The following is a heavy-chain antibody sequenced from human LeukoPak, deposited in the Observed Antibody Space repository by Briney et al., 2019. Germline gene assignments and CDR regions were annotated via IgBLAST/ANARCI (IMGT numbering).Heavy chain of an antibody. CDR1: GFTFSNYA. Sequence: PGGSLRLSCAASGFTFSNYAMHWVRQAPGKGLEWVAIISYDGSNQYYADSVKGRFTTSRDNSKNTLYLQMNSLRADDTAVYYCAKGDGSFVVDYWGQGTLVTVSS. CDR3: AKGDGSFVVDY. V-gene: IGHV3-30-3*01. D-gene: IGHD6-19*01. CDR2: ISYDGSNQ. J-gene: IGHJ4*02.